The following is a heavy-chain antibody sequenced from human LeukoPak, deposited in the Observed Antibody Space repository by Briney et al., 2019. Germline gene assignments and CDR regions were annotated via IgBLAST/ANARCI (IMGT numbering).Heavy chain of an antibody. CDR2: IKQDGSEK. CDR1: GFTFSSYW. D-gene: IGHD2-15*01. V-gene: IGHV3-7*01. Sequence: GGSLRLSCAASGFTFSSYWMSWVRQAPGKGLEWVANIKQDGSEKYYVDSVKGRFTTSRDNAKNSLYLQMNSLRAEDTAVYYCASATLRCSGGSCYEMDVWGKGTTVTVSS. J-gene: IGHJ6*04. CDR3: ASATLRCSGGSCYEMDV.